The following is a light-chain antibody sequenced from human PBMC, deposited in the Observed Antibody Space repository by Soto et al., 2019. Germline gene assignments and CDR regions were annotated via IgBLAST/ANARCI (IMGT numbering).Light chain of an antibody. V-gene: IGKV3-20*01. J-gene: IGKJ1*01. Sequence: EIVLTQSPGTLSLSPGERATLSCRASQSFSNNFLAWYQQKPGQAPRLLIYGASTRATDIPDRFSGSGSGTDFTLTISRLEPEDVAVYYCQHYDTTLRTFGQGTKVEV. CDR1: QSFSNNF. CDR3: QHYDTTLRT. CDR2: GAS.